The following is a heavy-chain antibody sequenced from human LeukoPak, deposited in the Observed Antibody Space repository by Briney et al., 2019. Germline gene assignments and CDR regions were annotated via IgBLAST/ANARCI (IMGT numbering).Heavy chain of an antibody. CDR3: ANGGGAYDVIDY. CDR1: GFTFGSYG. V-gene: IGHV3-30*02. Sequence: GGSLRLSCAASGFTFGSYGMHWVRQAPGKGLEWVAYIRYDGSNKFYTVSVKGRFTISRDNSKNTLYLQTNSLRSEDTGVYYCANGGGAYDVIDYWGQGTLVTVSS. CDR2: IRYDGSNK. J-gene: IGHJ4*02. D-gene: IGHD3-16*01.